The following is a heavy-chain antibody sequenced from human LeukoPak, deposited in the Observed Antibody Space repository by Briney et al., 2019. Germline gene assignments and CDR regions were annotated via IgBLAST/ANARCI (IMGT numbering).Heavy chain of an antibody. D-gene: IGHD3-16*01. Sequence: GGSLRLSCAASGFTFSDYYMSWLRQAPGKGLEWVSYISSSGSTIYYADSVKGRFTISRDNAKNSLYLQMNSLRAEDTAVYYYARAWYDAYFDYWGQGTLVTVSS. CDR2: ISSSGSTI. CDR1: GFTFSDYY. J-gene: IGHJ4*02. V-gene: IGHV3-11*04. CDR3: ARAWYDAYFDY.